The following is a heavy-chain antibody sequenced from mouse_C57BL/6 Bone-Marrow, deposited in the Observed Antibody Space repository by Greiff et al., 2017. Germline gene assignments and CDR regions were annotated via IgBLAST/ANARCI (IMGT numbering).Heavy chain of an antibody. Sequence: QVQLQQPGAELVRPGSSVKLSCKASGYTFTSYWVDWVKQRPGQGLEWIGNIYPSDSETHYNQKFKDKATLTVDKSSSTAYMQLSSLTSEDSAVYYCARGELRGYFDVWGTGTTVTVSS. CDR1: GYTFTSYW. CDR2: IYPSDSET. CDR3: ARGELRGYFDV. V-gene: IGHV1-61*01. J-gene: IGHJ1*03. D-gene: IGHD1-1*01.